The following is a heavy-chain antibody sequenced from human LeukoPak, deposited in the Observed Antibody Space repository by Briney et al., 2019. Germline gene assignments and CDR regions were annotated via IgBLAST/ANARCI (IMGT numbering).Heavy chain of an antibody. Sequence: SETLSLTCTVSGGSISSSSYYWGWIRQPPGKGLEWIGSIYYSGSTYYNPSLKSRVTISVDTSKNQFSLKLSSVTAADTAVYYCARVFSIRRILTGYYPFYFDYWGQGTLVTVSS. CDR1: GGSISSSSYY. V-gene: IGHV4-39*07. CDR2: IYYSGST. D-gene: IGHD3-9*01. CDR3: ARVFSIRRILTGYYPFYFDY. J-gene: IGHJ4*02.